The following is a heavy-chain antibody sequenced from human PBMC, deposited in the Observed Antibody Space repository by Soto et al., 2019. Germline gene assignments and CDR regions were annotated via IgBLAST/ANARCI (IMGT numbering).Heavy chain of an antibody. CDR3: AREPPLAPAPGYYYYGMDV. CDR1: GFTFSSYG. Sequence: QVQLVESGGGVVQPGRSLRLSCAASGFTFSSYGMHWVRQAPGKGLEWVAVIWYDGSNKYYADSVQGRYTISRDNTKNPLYLQMNSLRAADTAVYYCAREPPLAPAPGYYYYGMDVWGQGTTVTVSS. J-gene: IGHJ6*02. V-gene: IGHV3-33*01. D-gene: IGHD2-2*01. CDR2: IWYDGSNK.